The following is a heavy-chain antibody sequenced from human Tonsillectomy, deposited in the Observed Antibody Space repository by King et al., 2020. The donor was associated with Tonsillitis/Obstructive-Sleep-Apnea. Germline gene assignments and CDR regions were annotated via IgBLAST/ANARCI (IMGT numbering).Heavy chain of an antibody. J-gene: IGHJ4*02. CDR3: ARWVGGASKFDY. Sequence: QLVQSGAEVKKPGSSVKVSCKASVGTFSSYAISWVRQAPGQGLECMGGIIPIFGTANYAQKFQGRVTFTADESTSTAYMELSSLTSEDTAVYYCARWVGGASKFDYWGQGTLVTVSS. V-gene: IGHV1-69*01. CDR2: IIPIFGTA. CDR1: VGTFSSYA. D-gene: IGHD2-15*01.